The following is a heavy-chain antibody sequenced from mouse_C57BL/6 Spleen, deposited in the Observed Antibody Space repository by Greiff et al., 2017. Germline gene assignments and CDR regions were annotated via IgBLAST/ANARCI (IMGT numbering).Heavy chain of an antibody. CDR3: AKYYGSRYYYAMDY. D-gene: IGHD1-1*01. Sequence: EVQRVESGGGLVKPGGSLKLSCAASGFTFSDYGMHWVRQAPEKGLEWVAYISSGSSTIYYADTVKGRFTISRDNAKNTLFLQMTSLRSEDTAMYYCAKYYGSRYYYAMDYWGQGTSVTVSS. J-gene: IGHJ4*01. V-gene: IGHV5-17*01. CDR2: ISSGSSTI. CDR1: GFTFSDYG.